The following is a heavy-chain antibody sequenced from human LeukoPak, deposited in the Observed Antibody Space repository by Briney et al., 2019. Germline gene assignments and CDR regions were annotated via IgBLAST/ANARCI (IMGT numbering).Heavy chain of an antibody. V-gene: IGHV3-9*03. D-gene: IGHD5-18*01. CDR1: GFTFDDYA. CDR2: ISWNSGSV. J-gene: IGHJ2*01. Sequence: GRSLRLSCAASGFTFDDYAMHWVRQAPGKGLEWDSGISWNSGSVGYADSVKGRFTISRDNAKNSLYLQMNSLRAEDMALYFCAKGSSYSFGYWYFDLWGRGTLVTVSS. CDR3: AKGSSYSFGYWYFDL.